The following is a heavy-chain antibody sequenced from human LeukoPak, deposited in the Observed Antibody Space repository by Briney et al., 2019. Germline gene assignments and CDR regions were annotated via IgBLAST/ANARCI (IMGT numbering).Heavy chain of an antibody. D-gene: IGHD5/OR15-5a*01. Sequence: SVKVSCKASGGTFSSYAISWVRQAPGQGLEWMGGIIPIFGTANYAQKFQGRVTITADESTSTAYMELSSLRSEDTAVYNCASAASSLFDPWGQGTLVTVSS. CDR3: ASAASSLFDP. CDR2: IIPIFGTA. CDR1: GGTFSSYA. J-gene: IGHJ5*02. V-gene: IGHV1-69*13.